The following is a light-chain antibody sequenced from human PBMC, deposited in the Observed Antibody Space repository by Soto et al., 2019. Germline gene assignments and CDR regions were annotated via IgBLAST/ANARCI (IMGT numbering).Light chain of an antibody. CDR3: SSYTPSSTYD. Sequence: QSALTQPASVSGSPGQSITISCTGTSSDVGNYDYVSWYQQYPGKAPKLMIYAVSRRPSGVSTRFSGSKSGNTASLTISGLQAEDEADYYCSSYTPSSTYDFGTGTKVTVL. CDR1: SSDVGNYDY. V-gene: IGLV2-14*03. CDR2: AVS. J-gene: IGLJ1*01.